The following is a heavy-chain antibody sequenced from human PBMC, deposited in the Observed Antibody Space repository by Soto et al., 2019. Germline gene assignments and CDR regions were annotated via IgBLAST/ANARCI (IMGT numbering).Heavy chain of an antibody. Sequence: QVQLVQSGAEVKKPGSSVRVSCKVSGGTFISHAINWLRQAPGQGLEWMGVISPVTETPNNAAKFQGRLTITADKSTTTVYMELSSLTLDDTAVYFCARGNKGPGHYGPASQGWYGPWGQGTLVTVSS. CDR2: ISPVTETP. J-gene: IGHJ5*02. CDR1: GGTFISHA. CDR3: ARGNKGPGHYGPASQGWYGP. V-gene: IGHV1-69*06. D-gene: IGHD4-17*01.